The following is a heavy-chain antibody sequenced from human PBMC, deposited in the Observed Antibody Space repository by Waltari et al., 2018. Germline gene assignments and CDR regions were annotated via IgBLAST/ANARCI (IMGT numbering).Heavy chain of an antibody. J-gene: IGHJ6*03. V-gene: IGHV3-7*04. Sequence: EVQLVESGGGLVQPGGSLRLSCVASGFTFSSYFMSWLRQGPGKGLEWVANIKQDGSEKYYVDSVKGRFTISRDNAENSLSLQMNSLRAEDTAVYYCARYVRPIYYMDVWGKGTTVTVSS. CDR3: ARYVRPIYYMDV. D-gene: IGHD3-10*02. CDR2: IKQDGSEK. CDR1: GFTFSSYF.